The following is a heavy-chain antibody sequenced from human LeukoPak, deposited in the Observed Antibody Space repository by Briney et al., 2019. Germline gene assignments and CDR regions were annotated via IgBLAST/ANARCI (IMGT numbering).Heavy chain of an antibody. Sequence: PSETLSLTCTVSGGSISSGGYYWSWIRQHPGKGLGWIGYIYYSGSTYYNPSLKSRVTISVDTSKNQFSLKLSSVAAADTAVYYCARGHDSSGFDYWGQGTLVTVSS. CDR1: GGSISSGGYY. CDR3: ARGHDSSGFDY. CDR2: IYYSGST. J-gene: IGHJ4*02. V-gene: IGHV4-31*03. D-gene: IGHD3-22*01.